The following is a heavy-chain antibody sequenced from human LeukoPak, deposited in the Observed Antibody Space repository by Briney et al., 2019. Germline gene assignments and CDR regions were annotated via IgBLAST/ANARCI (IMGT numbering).Heavy chain of an antibody. Sequence: SETLSLTCTVSGGSVSSCTYYWSWLRQPPGEGLEWIGYIYYSGSTNYNPSLKSRVTISVDKSKNQFSLKLSSVTAADTAVYYCARVEWFGELSPFDIWGQGTMVTVSS. J-gene: IGHJ3*02. CDR2: IYYSGST. V-gene: IGHV4-61*01. CDR1: GGSVSSCTYY. CDR3: ARVEWFGELSPFDI. D-gene: IGHD3-10*01.